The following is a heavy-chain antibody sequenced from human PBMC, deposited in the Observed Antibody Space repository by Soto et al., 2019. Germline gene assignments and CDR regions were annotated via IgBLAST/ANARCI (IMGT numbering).Heavy chain of an antibody. CDR1: GFTFSNAW. CDR3: TTAGAVAGTYYYYYYGMDV. D-gene: IGHD6-19*01. J-gene: IGHJ6*02. Sequence: EVQLVESGGGLVQPGGSLRLSCAASGFTFSNAWMSWVRQAPGKGLEWVGRIKSKTDGGTTDYAAPVKGRFTISRDDSKNTLYLQMNSLKTEDTAVYYCTTAGAVAGTYYYYYYGMDVWGQGTTVTVSS. V-gene: IGHV3-15*01. CDR2: IKSKTDGGTT.